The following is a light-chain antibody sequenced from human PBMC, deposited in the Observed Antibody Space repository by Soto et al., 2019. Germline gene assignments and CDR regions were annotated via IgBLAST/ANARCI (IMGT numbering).Light chain of an antibody. CDR3: QSYDSSLGGFFV. CDR1: SSNIGAGYD. CDR2: GNS. Sequence: QSVLTQPPSVSGAPGQRVTISCTGSSSNIGAGYDVHWYQRLPGTAPKLLIYGNSNRPSGVPDRFSGSKSGTSASLAITGLRAGEGADFSCQSYDSSLGGFFVFGTGTKAT. V-gene: IGLV1-40*01. J-gene: IGLJ1*01.